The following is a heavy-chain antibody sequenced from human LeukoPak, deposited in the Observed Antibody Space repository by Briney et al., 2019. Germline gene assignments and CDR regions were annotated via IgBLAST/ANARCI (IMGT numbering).Heavy chain of an antibody. CDR3: ARGSRGYSYGYAFGY. CDR1: GYSISSGYY. D-gene: IGHD5-18*01. J-gene: IGHJ4*02. V-gene: IGHV4-38-2*02. Sequence: SETLSLTCTVSGYSISSGYYWGWIRQPPGKGLERIGSIYHSGSTYYNPSLKSRVTISVDTSKNQFSLKLSSVTAADTAVYYCARGSRGYSYGYAFGYWGQGTLVTVSS. CDR2: IYHSGST.